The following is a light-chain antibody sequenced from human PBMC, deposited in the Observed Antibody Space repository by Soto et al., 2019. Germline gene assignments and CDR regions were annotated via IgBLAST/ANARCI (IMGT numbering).Light chain of an antibody. CDR2: GAS. V-gene: IGKV3D-15*01. J-gene: IGKJ1*01. Sequence: EIVMTQSPATLSVSPGESATLSCRASHSVSSSYLAWYQQKPGQAPRLLIFGASSRATGIPDRFSGSGSGTDFTLTISCLQSEDFATYYCQQYYSFPRTFGQATKVDIK. CDR3: QQYYSFPRT. CDR1: HSVSSSY.